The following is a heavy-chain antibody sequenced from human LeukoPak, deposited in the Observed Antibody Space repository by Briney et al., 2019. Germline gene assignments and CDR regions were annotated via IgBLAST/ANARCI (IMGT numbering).Heavy chain of an antibody. J-gene: IGHJ4*02. CDR3: ARVALWFGELTHYFDY. CDR1: GGSISSYY. Sequence: PSETLSLTCTVSGGSISSYYWSWLRQPAGKGLEWIGRIYTSGSTNYIPSLKSRVTMSVDTSKNQFSLKLSSVTAADTAVYYCARVALWFGELTHYFDYWGQGTLVTVSS. V-gene: IGHV4-4*07. CDR2: IYTSGST. D-gene: IGHD3-10*01.